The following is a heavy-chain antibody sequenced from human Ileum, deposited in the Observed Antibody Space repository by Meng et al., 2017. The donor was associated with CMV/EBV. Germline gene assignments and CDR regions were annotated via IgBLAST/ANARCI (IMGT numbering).Heavy chain of an antibody. J-gene: IGHJ4*02. D-gene: IGHD3-9*01. CDR3: AGGIKTGIVDY. CDR2: IYYSGST. Sequence: QLQESAPGLVKPSETLSLTCTVSGGSLGSSDYYWGWIRQPPGKGLEWIATIYYSGSTYYNPSLKTPVTISVDTSKNQFSLRLSSVTAADTAVYYCAGGIKTGIVDYWGQGTLVTVSS. CDR1: GGSLGSSDYY. V-gene: IGHV4-39*07.